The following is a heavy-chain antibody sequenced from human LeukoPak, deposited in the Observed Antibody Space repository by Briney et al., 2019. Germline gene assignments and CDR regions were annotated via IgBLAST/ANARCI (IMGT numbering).Heavy chain of an antibody. CDR3: ARQASGGSYYGTEYYFDY. Sequence: GESLKISCKGSGYSFTSYWIGWVRQMPGKGLEWMGIIYPGDSDTRYSPSFQGQVTISAGKSISTAYLQWSSLKASDTAMYYCARQASGGSYYGTEYYFDYWGQGTLVTVSS. D-gene: IGHD1-26*01. V-gene: IGHV5-51*01. CDR2: IYPGDSDT. CDR1: GYSFTSYW. J-gene: IGHJ4*02.